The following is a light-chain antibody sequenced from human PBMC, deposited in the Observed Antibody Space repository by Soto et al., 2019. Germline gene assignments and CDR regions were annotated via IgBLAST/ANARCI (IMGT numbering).Light chain of an antibody. J-gene: IGKJ4*01. CDR2: AAS. V-gene: IGKV3-20*01. Sequence: EIVLTQSPGTLSLSPGERPTLSCRASQSVGSSYLAWYQQKPGQAPRLLIYAASIRASGIPDRFSGSGSGTDFTLTISRLEPEDFAVYYCQQYDNSPLTFGGGTKVDIK. CDR1: QSVGSSY. CDR3: QQYDNSPLT.